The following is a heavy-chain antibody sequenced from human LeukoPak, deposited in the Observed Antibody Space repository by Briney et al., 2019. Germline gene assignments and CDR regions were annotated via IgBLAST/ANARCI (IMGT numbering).Heavy chain of an antibody. CDR3: ASVFMVRGVHDAFDI. J-gene: IGHJ3*02. D-gene: IGHD3-10*01. Sequence: ASVKVSCKASGYTFTGYYMHWVRQAPGQGLEWMGWINPNSGGTNYAQKFQGRVTMTRDTSISTAYMELSRLRSDDTAVYYCASVFMVRGVHDAFDIWGQETMVTVSS. CDR2: INPNSGGT. CDR1: GYTFTGYY. V-gene: IGHV1-2*02.